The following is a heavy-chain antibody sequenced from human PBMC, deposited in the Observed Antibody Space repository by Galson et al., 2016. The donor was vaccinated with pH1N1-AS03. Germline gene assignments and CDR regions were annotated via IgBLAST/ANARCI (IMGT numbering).Heavy chain of an antibody. D-gene: IGHD3-16*01. J-gene: IGHJ3*02. Sequence: PALVTPTQTLTLTCSLSGVSVPSSGLAVGWFRLPPGKALEWIALIYWDDAKRFSPSLRNRLTITKDTSRNQAVLTVTNVDPLDTATYFCALPNSWGNAFEIWGPGTMVTVAS. V-gene: IGHV2-5*02. CDR2: IYWDDAK. CDR3: ALPNSWGNAFEI. CDR1: GVSVPSSGLA.